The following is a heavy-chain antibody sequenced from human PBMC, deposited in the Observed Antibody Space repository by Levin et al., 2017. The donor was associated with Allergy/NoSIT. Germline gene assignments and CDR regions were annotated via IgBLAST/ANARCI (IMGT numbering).Heavy chain of an antibody. CDR2: IHYSGST. D-gene: IGHD5-12*01. V-gene: IGHV4-59*01. J-gene: IGHJ6*02. Sequence: SETLSLTCAVSGGYISSYYWSWIRQPPGKGLEWIGYIHYSGSTNYNPSLKSRVTISVDTSKNQFSLNLNSVTAADTAVYFCARDRTIVTTKDVYYYGMDAWGQGTTVTVSS. CDR1: GGYISSYY. CDR3: ARDRTIVTTKDVYYYGMDA.